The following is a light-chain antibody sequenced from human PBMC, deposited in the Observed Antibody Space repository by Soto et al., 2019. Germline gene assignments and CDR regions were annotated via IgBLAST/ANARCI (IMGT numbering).Light chain of an antibody. V-gene: IGKV3-15*01. Sequence: EIVMTQSPATLSVSPGERVTLSCRASESISRNLAWYQQKPGQAPRLLIYGASSRDTGVPARFSGGGSGTEFTLTISSLQSEDSAVYFCQQYMNWPPLTCGPGTKVDV. CDR1: ESISRN. CDR2: GAS. CDR3: QQYMNWPPLT. J-gene: IGKJ3*01.